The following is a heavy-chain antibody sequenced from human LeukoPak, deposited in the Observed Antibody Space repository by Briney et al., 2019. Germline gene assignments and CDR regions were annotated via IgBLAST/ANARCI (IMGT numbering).Heavy chain of an antibody. Sequence: GGSLRLSCAGSGFTFSSYGMHWVRQAPGKGLEWVAFIRFHRSNKYYADSVKGRFTISRHNSENTLYLEMNSLRVEDTAVYYCAKDGHDYLDYWGQGTLVTVSS. CDR1: GFTFSSYG. CDR3: AKDGHDYLDY. J-gene: IGHJ4*02. V-gene: IGHV3-30*02. CDR2: IRFHRSNK.